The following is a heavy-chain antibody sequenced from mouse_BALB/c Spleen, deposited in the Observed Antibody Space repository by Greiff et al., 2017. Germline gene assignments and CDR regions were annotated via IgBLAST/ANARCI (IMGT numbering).Heavy chain of an antibody. CDR3: ARALGDY. J-gene: IGHJ4*01. CDR2: ISYSGST. Sequence: EVQRVESGPGLVKPSQSLSLTCTVTGYSITSDYAWNWIRQFPGNTLEWMGYISYSGSTSYNPSLKSRISITRDTSKNQFFLQLNSVTTEDTATYYCARALGDYWGQGTSVTVSS. D-gene: IGHD2-10*02. V-gene: IGHV3-2*02. CDR1: GYSITSDYA.